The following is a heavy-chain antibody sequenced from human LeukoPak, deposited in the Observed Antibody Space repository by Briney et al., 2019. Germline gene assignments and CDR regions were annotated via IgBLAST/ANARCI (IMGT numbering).Heavy chain of an antibody. Sequence: GGSLRLCCAASGFTFSSYSMNWVRQAPGKGLEWVSHITASGTAMFYADSVKGRFTISRDNAKNSLYLQMNSLRDEDTAVYYCASSGSYRFDYWGQGTLVTVSS. CDR3: ASSGSYRFDY. J-gene: IGHJ4*02. CDR2: ITASGTAM. V-gene: IGHV3-48*02. D-gene: IGHD1-26*01. CDR1: GFTFSSYS.